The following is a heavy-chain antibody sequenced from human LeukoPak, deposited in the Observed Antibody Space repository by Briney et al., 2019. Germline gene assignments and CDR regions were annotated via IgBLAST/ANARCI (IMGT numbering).Heavy chain of an antibody. CDR2: IYTSGST. V-gene: IGHV4-61*02. CDR3: ARGHDYVWGSYRYPRTNYFDY. CDR1: GGSISSGSYY. D-gene: IGHD3-16*02. Sequence: PSETLSLTCTVSGGSISSGSYYWSWIRQPAGKGLEWIGRIYTSGSTNYNPSLKSRVTISVDTSKNQFSLKLSSVTAADTAVYYCARGHDYVWGSYRYPRTNYFDYWGQGTLVTVSS. J-gene: IGHJ4*02.